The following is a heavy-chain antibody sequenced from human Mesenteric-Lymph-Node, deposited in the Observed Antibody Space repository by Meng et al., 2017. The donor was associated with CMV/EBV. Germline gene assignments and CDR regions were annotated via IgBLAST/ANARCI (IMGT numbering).Heavy chain of an antibody. J-gene: IGHJ4*02. V-gene: IGHV3-74*01. Sequence: GESLKISCAASEFSFSGYWMHWVRQAPGKGLMWVSRINNLGSATTYADSVKGRFTISRDNSKNTLYLQMNSLRAEDTAVYYCAKDLDTYRYTPSSPFDYWGQGTLVTVSS. CDR1: EFSFSGYW. D-gene: IGHD2-2*02. CDR3: AKDLDTYRYTPSSPFDY. CDR2: INNLGSAT.